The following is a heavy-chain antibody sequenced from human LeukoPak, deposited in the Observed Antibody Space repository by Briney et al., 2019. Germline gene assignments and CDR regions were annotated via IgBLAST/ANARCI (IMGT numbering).Heavy chain of an antibody. CDR3: ARDSGNCSGGSCYYPSSHSNFDY. CDR2: ISAYNGNT. J-gene: IGHJ4*02. Sequence: GASVNVSCKASGYTFTGYHMHWVRQAPGQGLEWMGWISAYNGNTHYAQNFQGRVTMTTDTSTSTASMELRSLRSDDTAVYYCARDSGNCSGGSCYYPSSHSNFDYWGQGTLVTVSS. CDR1: GYTFTGYH. V-gene: IGHV1-18*04. D-gene: IGHD2-15*01.